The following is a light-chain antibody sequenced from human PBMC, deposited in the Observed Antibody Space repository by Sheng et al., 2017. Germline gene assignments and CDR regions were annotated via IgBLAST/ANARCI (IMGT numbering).Light chain of an antibody. CDR2: TNN. V-gene: IGLV1-44*01. Sequence: QSVLTQPPSASGTPGQRVTISCSGNSSNIGSHSVNWYQHLPGPAPKLLIYTNNQRPSGVPDRFSGSKSGTSASLAISGLRSEDEAEYYCATWDDSLNAWVFGGGTKLTVL. CDR3: ATWDDSLNAWV. CDR1: SSNIGSHS. J-gene: IGLJ3*02.